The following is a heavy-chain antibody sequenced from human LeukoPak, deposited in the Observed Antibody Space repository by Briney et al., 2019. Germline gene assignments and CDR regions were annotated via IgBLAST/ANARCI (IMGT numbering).Heavy chain of an antibody. D-gene: IGHD3-22*01. J-gene: IGHJ4*02. CDR2: ISSSGSTI. V-gene: IGHV3-48*03. CDR1: GFTFSSYE. Sequence: GGSLRLSCAASGFTFSSYEMNWVRQAPGKGLEWVSYISSSGSTIYYADSVKGRFTISRDNAKNSLYLQMNSLRAEDTAVYYCARVSERRYYYDSSGYYYYFDYWGQGTLVTVSS. CDR3: ARVSERRYYYDSSGYYYYFDY.